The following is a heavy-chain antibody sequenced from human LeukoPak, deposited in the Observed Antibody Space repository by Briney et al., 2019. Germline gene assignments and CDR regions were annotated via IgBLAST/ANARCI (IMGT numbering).Heavy chain of an antibody. J-gene: IGHJ6*03. Sequence: ASVKVSCKASGYTFTSYGISWVRQAPGQGLEWMGWISAYNGNTNYAQKLQGRVTMTTDTSTSTAYMELRSLRSDDTAVYYCARGPPAAGTFYYYYMDVWGKGTTVTVSS. D-gene: IGHD6-13*01. CDR1: GYTFTSYG. CDR3: ARGPPAAGTFYYYYMDV. CDR2: ISAYNGNT. V-gene: IGHV1-18*01.